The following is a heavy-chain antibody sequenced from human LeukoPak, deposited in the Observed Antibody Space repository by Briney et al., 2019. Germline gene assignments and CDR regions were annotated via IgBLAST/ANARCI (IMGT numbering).Heavy chain of an antibody. V-gene: IGHV5-51*01. J-gene: IGHJ4*02. CDR2: IYPGDSDT. Sequence: GESLKISCKGSGYSFTSYWIAWVRQMSGKGLEWMGIIYPGDSDTRYSPSFQGQVTISADKSINTAYLQWSSLKASDTAMYYCAIAVVGTSPIFDYWGQGTLVTVSS. CDR3: AIAVVGTSPIFDY. CDR1: GYSFTSYW. D-gene: IGHD6-19*01.